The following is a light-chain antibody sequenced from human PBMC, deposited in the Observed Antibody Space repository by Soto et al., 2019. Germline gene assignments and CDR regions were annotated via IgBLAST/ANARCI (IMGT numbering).Light chain of an antibody. CDR2: AAS. V-gene: IGKV1-39*01. CDR3: QQSYSTPWT. J-gene: IGKJ1*01. CDR1: QSISSY. Sequence: DIQMTQSPSSLSASVGDRFTMSCLASQSISSYLNWYQQKPGKAPKLLIYAASSLQSGVPSRFSGSGSGTDFTLTISSLQPEDFATYYCQQSYSTPWTFGPGTKVDI.